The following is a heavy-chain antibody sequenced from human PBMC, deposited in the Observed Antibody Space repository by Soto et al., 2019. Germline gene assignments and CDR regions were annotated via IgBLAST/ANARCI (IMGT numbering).Heavy chain of an antibody. V-gene: IGHV3-23*01. CDR2: ISGSGGST. J-gene: IGHJ6*03. CDR3: AKVPTFVAAPLALYYMDV. CDR1: GFTFSSYA. D-gene: IGHD2-15*01. Sequence: PGGSLRLSCAASGFTFSSYAMSWVRQAPGKGLEWVSAISGSGGSTYYADSVKGRFTISRDNSKNTLYLQMNSLRAEDTAVYYCAKVPTFVAAPLALYYMDVWGKGTTVTVSS.